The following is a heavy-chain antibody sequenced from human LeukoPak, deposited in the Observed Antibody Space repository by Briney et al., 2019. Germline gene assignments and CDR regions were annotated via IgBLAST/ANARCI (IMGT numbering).Heavy chain of an antibody. D-gene: IGHD5-24*01. CDR2: ISGSGDGT. CDR3: TRVGYIDEGIDY. V-gene: IGHV3-23*01. CDR1: GFTFDNYA. J-gene: IGHJ4*02. Sequence: GGSLRLSCTASGFTFDNYAMIWVRQAPGKGLEWVSVISGSGDGTYSADSVRGRFTISRDNAKNSLYLQMNSLRAEDTAIYYCTRVGYIDEGIDYWGQGTLVTVSS.